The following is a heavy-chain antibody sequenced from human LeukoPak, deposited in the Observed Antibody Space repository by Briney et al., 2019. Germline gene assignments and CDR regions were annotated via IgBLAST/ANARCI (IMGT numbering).Heavy chain of an antibody. J-gene: IGHJ4*02. CDR3: ARRGWGSSWSYFDY. CDR2: IYYSGST. D-gene: IGHD6-13*01. CDR1: GGSICSYY. Sequence: SETLSLTCTVSGGSICSYYWSWIRQPPRKGLEWIGDIYYSGSTNYNPSLKSRVTISVDTSKNQFSLRLSSVTAADTAVYYCARRGWGSSWSYFDYWGQGILVTVSS. V-gene: IGHV4-59*08.